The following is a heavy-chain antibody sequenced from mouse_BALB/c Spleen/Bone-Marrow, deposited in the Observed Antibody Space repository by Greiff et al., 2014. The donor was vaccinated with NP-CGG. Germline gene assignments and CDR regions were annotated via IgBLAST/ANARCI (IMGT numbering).Heavy chain of an antibody. CDR1: GDSITSGY. J-gene: IGHJ3*01. V-gene: IGHV3-8*02. CDR2: ISYSSST. D-gene: IGHD2-1*01. Sequence: EVQLVESGPSLVKPSQTLSLTCSVTGDSITSGYWNWTRKFPGNKLEYMGYISYSSSTYYNPSLKSRISITRDTSKNQYYLQLNSVTTDDTATYYCARYNGNWRAWSAYWGQGTLVTVSA. CDR3: ARYNGNWRAWSAY.